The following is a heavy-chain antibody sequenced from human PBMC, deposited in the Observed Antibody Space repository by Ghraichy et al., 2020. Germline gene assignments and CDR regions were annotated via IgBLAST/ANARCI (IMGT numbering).Heavy chain of an antibody. J-gene: IGHJ3*02. CDR2: INDSSRTI. V-gene: IGHV3-48*02. D-gene: IGHD2-2*01. CDR1: GFTFSTYS. Sequence: GGSLRLSCAASGFTFSTYSMNWVRQAPGRGLEWVSYINDSSRTIYYADSVKGRFTISRDNAKNSLYLQMNSLRDEDTAVYYCVRDCSSSWFGLDACDIWGQVIMVTVSS. CDR3: VRDCSSSWFGLDACDI.